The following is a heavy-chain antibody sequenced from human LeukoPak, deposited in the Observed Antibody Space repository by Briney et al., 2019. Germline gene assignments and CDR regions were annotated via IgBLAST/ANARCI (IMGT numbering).Heavy chain of an antibody. CDR2: IYTSGST. D-gene: IGHD3-3*01. CDR3: ARSTPDFRSGYHDY. CDR1: GGSISSYY. V-gene: IGHV4-4*09. J-gene: IGHJ4*02. Sequence: PSETLSLTCTVSGGSISSYYWSWIRQPPGKGLEWIGYIYTSGSTNYNPSLKSRVTISVDTSKNQFSLKLSSVTAADTAVYYCARSTPDFRSGYHDYWGQGTLVTVSS.